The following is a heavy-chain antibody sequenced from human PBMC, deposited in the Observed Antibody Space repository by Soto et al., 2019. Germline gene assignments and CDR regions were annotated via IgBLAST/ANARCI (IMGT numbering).Heavy chain of an antibody. V-gene: IGHV3-33*01. CDR2: LWYDGTNK. D-gene: IGHD3-10*01. Sequence: GVLRLSCAASGFTVRSYRMHWVRQATGEGLEWVAVLWYDGTNKNYVDSVKGRFTISRDNSKNTLYLQMNSLRAEDTAVYYCARSSYGSGGYVYYGMDVWGQGTTVTVSS. CDR3: ARSSYGSGGYVYYGMDV. CDR1: GFTVRSYR. J-gene: IGHJ6*02.